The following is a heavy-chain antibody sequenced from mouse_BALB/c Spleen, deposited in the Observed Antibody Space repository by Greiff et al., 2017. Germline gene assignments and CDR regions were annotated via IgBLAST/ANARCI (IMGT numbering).Heavy chain of an antibody. J-gene: IGHJ4*01. Sequence: EVQLVESGAELVRSGASVKLSCTASGFNIKDYYMHWVKQRPEQGLEWIGWIDPENGDTEYAPKFQGKATMTADTSSNTAYLQLSSLTSEDTAVYYCNGGYYYAMDYWGQGTSVTVSS. CDR3: NGGYYYAMDY. V-gene: IGHV14-4*02. CDR1: GFNIKDYY. CDR2: IDPENGDT.